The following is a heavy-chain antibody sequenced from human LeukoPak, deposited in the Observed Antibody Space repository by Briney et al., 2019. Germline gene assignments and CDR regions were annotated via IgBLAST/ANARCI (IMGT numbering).Heavy chain of an antibody. Sequence: PGGSLKLSCAASGFNFRGSAMHWVRQASRKGLEWVGRIRSKTNSYATDYAASVKGRFTISRDDAKNTAYLQMNSLKIEDTAVYYCTSPYYHDDGGRDYWGQGTLVTVSS. D-gene: IGHD3-22*01. CDR1: GFNFRGSA. CDR2: IRSKTNSYAT. J-gene: IGHJ4*02. CDR3: TSPYYHDDGGRDY. V-gene: IGHV3-73*01.